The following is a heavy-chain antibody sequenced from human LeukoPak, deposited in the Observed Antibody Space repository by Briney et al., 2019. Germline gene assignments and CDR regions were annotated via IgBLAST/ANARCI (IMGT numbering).Heavy chain of an antibody. Sequence: PSETLSLTCTVSGGSISSSYWSWIRQPAGKGLEWIGRISTSGSTNYKPSLKRRDTMSVGTSQNQFLLKLSSVTAADTAVYYCARECGYSGYDRSYYYYYLDVWGKGTTVTVSS. CDR3: ARECGYSGYDRSYYYYYLDV. V-gene: IGHV4-4*07. CDR2: ISTSGST. J-gene: IGHJ6*03. D-gene: IGHD5-12*01. CDR1: GGSISSSY.